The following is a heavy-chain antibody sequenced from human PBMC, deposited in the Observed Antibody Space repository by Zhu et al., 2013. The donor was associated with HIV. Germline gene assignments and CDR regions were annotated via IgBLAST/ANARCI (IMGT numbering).Heavy chain of an antibody. CDR3: ARRWLQIPNWFDP. J-gene: IGHJ5*02. Sequence: QVQLVQSGAEVKKPGSSVKVSCKASGGTFSSYTISWVRQAPGQGLEWMGRIIPILGIANYAQKFQGRVTITADESTSTAYMELSSLRSEDTAVYYCARRWLQIPNWFDPWGQGTLVTVSS. CDR1: GGTFSSYT. CDR2: IIPILGIA. V-gene: IGHV1-69*02. D-gene: IGHD5-12*01.